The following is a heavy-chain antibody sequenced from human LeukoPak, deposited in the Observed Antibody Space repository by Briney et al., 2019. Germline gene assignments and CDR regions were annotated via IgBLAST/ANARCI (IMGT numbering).Heavy chain of an antibody. CDR1: GFSFTNSA. D-gene: IGHD5-18*01. CDR2: IVVGSGNT. Sequence: SVKGSCKASGFSFTNSAVQWVRQARGQRLEWIGWIVVGSGNTIYVQKFQERVTITRDMSTSTAYMELSSLRSEDTAVYYCAAAYIGGAMVTNAFDIWGQGTMVTVSS. V-gene: IGHV1-58*01. J-gene: IGHJ3*02. CDR3: AAAYIGGAMVTNAFDI.